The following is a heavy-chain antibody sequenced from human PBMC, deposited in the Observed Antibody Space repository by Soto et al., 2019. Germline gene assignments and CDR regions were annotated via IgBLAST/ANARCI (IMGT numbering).Heavy chain of an antibody. Sequence: SVKVSCKASGYTFTDYAIHWVRQAPGQGLEWMGWINVGNGNTGYSRKFQGRVTNVRDMSASTAYIEVTSLTSEDTAIYYCAREGAHYTPLDHWGQGTLVTVSS. J-gene: IGHJ4*02. V-gene: IGHV1-3*01. D-gene: IGHD2-15*01. CDR2: INVGNGNT. CDR3: AREGAHYTPLDH. CDR1: GYTFTDYA.